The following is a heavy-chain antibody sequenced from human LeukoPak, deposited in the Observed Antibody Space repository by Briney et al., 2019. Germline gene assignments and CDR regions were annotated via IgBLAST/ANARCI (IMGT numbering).Heavy chain of an antibody. V-gene: IGHV1-2*06. Sequence: VASVKVSCKASGYTFTAYCMHWVRQAPGQGLEWMGRINPNSGGTNYALNFQGRATMTRDTSISTAYMELSRLRSDDTAVYYCARDRRLVQGQNYYYGMDVWGQGTTVTVSS. J-gene: IGHJ6*02. CDR3: ARDRRLVQGQNYYYGMDV. D-gene: IGHD6-19*01. CDR2: INPNSGGT. CDR1: GYTFTAYC.